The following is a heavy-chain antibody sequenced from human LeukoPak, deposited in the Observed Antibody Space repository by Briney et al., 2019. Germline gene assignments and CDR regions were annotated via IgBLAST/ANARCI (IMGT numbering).Heavy chain of an antibody. CDR2: INPNSGGT. V-gene: IGHV1-2*02. Sequence: ASVKVSCKASGYTFTGYYIHWVRQAPGHGLEWMGWINPNSGGTNYAQKFQGRVTMTRDRSINTAYMDLRSLTYDDTAVYYCARDKPAEAALDFWGQGTLVTVSS. CDR3: ARDKPAEAALDF. J-gene: IGHJ4*02. CDR1: GYTFTGYY.